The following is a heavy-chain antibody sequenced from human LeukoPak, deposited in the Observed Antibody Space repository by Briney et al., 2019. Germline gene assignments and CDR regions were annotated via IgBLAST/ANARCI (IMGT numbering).Heavy chain of an antibody. J-gene: IGHJ4*02. CDR3: AKGSFPPMDSMIDY. CDR2: ITGGGGSR. CDR1: GSSISSGYY. D-gene: IGHD2-2*03. V-gene: IGHV3-23*01. Sequence: PSETLSLTCAVSGSSISSGYYWGWIRQPPGKGLEWVSSITGGGGSRYYADSVRGRFTISRDSSKNTLYLQMNSLRVEDTAVYYCAKGSFPPMDSMIDYWGQGTLVTVSS.